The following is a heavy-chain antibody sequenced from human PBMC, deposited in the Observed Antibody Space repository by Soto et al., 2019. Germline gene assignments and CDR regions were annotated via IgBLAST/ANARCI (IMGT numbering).Heavy chain of an antibody. CDR1: GFSLSKARMG. CDR2: IFWNDER. D-gene: IGHD1-26*01. V-gene: IGHV2-26*01. Sequence: QVTLKESGLVLVKPTETLTLTCTVSGFSLSKARMGVSWIRQPPGKALEWLAHIFWNDERSYNTSLKSRLTISRDTSKSKVVLTMTNVDPVDTGTYFCARALREGLPIYYFDSWGQGTLVTVSS. J-gene: IGHJ4*02. CDR3: ARALREGLPIYYFDS.